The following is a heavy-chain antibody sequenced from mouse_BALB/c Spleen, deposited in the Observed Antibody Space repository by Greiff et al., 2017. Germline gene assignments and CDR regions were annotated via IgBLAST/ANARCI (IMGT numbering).Heavy chain of an antibody. CDR2: IWAGGST. CDR3: ARVNYDYSWFAY. V-gene: IGHV2-9*02. CDR1: GFSLTSYG. Sequence: QVQLKESGPGLVAPSQSLSITCTASGFSLTSYGVHWVRQPPGKGLEWLGVIWAGGSTNYNSALMSRLSISKDNSKSQVFLKMNSLQTDDTAMYYCARVNYDYSWFAYWGQGTLVTVSA. J-gene: IGHJ3*01. D-gene: IGHD2-4*01.